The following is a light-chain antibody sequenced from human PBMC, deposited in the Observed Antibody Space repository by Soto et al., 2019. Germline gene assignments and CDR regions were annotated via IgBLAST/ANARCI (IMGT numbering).Light chain of an antibody. Sequence: ENVLTQSPGTLSLSPGERATLSCRASQSVGTYLAWYQHKPGQAPRLLIFDASKRATGIPDRFSGSGSGTDFTLTISRLEPEDFAVYYCQQYGNSPITFGQGTRLEIK. V-gene: IGKV3-20*01. CDR1: QSVGTY. CDR2: DAS. CDR3: QQYGNSPIT. J-gene: IGKJ5*01.